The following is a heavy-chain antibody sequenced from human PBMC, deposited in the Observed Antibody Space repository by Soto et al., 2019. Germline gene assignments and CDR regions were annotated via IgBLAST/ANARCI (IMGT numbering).Heavy chain of an antibody. J-gene: IGHJ6*02. Sequence: QVQLVQSGAEVKKPGSSVKVSCKASGGTFSSYAISWVRQAPGQGLEWMGGIIPIFGTAHYAQKFQGRVTITADKSPSTAYMEQSSLRSEDRAVYYWAREGAGLVVPGARRGYYYYYGMDGWGQGTTVTVSS. V-gene: IGHV1-69*06. D-gene: IGHD2-2*01. CDR2: IIPIFGTA. CDR3: AREGAGLVVPGARRGYYYYYGMDG. CDR1: GGTFSSYA.